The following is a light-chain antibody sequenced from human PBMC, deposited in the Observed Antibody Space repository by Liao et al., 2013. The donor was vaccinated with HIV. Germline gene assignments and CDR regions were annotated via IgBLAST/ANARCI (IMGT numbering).Light chain of an antibody. CDR1: YLGDKY. CDR3: QTWDSTSYV. V-gene: IGLV3-1*01. J-gene: IGLJ1*01. Sequence: SYELTQPPSVSVSPGQTANISCSGDYLGDKYASWYQQRPGQSPVLVIYQDNKRPSGIPERFSGSTSGNTATLTISVTQAIDEADYYCQTWDSTSYVFGTGTKVIVL. CDR2: QDN.